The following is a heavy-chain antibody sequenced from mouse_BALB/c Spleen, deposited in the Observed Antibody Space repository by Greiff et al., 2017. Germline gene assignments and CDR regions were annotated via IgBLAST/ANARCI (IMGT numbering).Heavy chain of an antibody. D-gene: IGHD4-1*01. CDR1: EYEFPSHD. CDR2: IIRVGGST. CDR3: ARELGEYYYAMDY. J-gene: IGHJ4*01. V-gene: IGHV5-2*03. Sequence: EVNLVESGGGLVQPGESLKLSCESTEYEFPSHDMSWVRKTPEKRLELVAAIIRVGGSTYYPETMERRFIISRDNAKNTLYREMSSLRSEDTAMYYCARELGEYYYAMDYWGQGTSVTVSS.